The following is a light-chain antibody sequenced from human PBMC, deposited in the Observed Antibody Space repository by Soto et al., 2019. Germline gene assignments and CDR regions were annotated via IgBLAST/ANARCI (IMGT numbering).Light chain of an antibody. J-gene: IGKJ2*03. CDR1: QGIRHY. Sequence: DIQMTQFPSSLSASLGDTVTVTCRSSQGIRHYLAWYQQKPGKVPKLLIYEASNLQSGVPSRFRGGGSGTDFTLTISSLQPEDFATYYCQHYKISTRYSFGQGTKVDIK. V-gene: IGKV1-27*01. CDR3: QHYKISTRYS. CDR2: EAS.